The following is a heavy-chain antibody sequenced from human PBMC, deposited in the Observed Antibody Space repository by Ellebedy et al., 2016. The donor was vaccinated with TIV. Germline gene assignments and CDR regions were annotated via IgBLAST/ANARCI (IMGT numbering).Heavy chain of an antibody. CDR2: INQSGST. J-gene: IGHJ3*02. CDR1: GESFSGHY. Sequence: SETLSLXXAVYGESFSGHYWTWIRQPPGRELEWIGEINQSGSTSYNPPLKSRVTISVDTSKNQFSLKLSSVTAADTAVYYCARGRSELRFLAIWGQGTMVTVSS. CDR3: ARGRSELRFLAI. D-gene: IGHD3-3*01. V-gene: IGHV4-34*01.